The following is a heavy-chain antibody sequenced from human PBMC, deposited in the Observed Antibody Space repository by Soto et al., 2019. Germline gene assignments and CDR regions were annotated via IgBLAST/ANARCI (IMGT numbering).Heavy chain of an antibody. D-gene: IGHD3-22*01. Sequence: GASVKVSCKASGYTFTSYGISWVRQAPGQGLEWMGWISAYNGNTNYAQKLQGRVTMTTDTSTSTAYMELRSLRSDDTAVYYCARLTSGYSLYYFDYWGQGTLVTVSS. CDR3: ARLTSGYSLYYFDY. CDR2: ISAYNGNT. J-gene: IGHJ4*02. V-gene: IGHV1-18*01. CDR1: GYTFTSYG.